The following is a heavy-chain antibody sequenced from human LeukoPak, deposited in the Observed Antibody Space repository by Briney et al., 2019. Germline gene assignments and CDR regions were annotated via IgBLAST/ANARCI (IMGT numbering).Heavy chain of an antibody. CDR1: EFVFRNLW. V-gene: IGHV3-7*01. D-gene: IGHD2-2*01. CDR3: GAFGYEAGIDL. CDR2: ISPRGTEA. Sequence: PGGSLRLSCGASEFVFRNLWMTWVRQSPGNGLEWVANISPRGTEAYYVDPFKGRFTISRDNARNLLFLQMNTLRADDTAVYFYGAFGYEAGIDLWGQGTLVAVSS. J-gene: IGHJ4*02.